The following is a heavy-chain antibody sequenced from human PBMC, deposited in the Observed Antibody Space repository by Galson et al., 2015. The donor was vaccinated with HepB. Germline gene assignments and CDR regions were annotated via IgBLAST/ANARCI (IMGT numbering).Heavy chain of an antibody. D-gene: IGHD2/OR15-2a*01. Sequence: SLRLSCAASGFTFSSYEMNWVRQAPGRGLEWGSYISSSAGIMHYADSVKGRFTISRDNAKNSLYLQMNSLRADDTAVYYCARDSSSCNDLWGRGTLVTVSS. CDR2: ISSSAGIM. CDR3: ARDSSSCNDL. J-gene: IGHJ2*01. V-gene: IGHV3-48*03. CDR1: GFTFSSYE.